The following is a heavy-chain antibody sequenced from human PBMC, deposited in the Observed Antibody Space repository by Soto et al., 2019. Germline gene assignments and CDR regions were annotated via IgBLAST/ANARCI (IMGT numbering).Heavy chain of an antibody. CDR3: TTDDPINKN. J-gene: IGHJ4*02. Sequence: EVQLVESGGGLVTSGGSLRLSCAASGFTFSNAWMSWVRQAPGKGLEWVGRIKSKTDGGTRDYAAPVKGRFTMSRDDSKNMLYLQMSSLKTEDTAVYYCTTDDPINKNWGQGTLVTVSS. CDR2: IKSKTDGGTR. V-gene: IGHV3-15*01. CDR1: GFTFSNAW.